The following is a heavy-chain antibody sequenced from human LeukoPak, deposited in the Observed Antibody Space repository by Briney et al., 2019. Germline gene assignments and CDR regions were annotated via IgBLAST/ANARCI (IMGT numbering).Heavy chain of an antibody. J-gene: IGHJ6*03. CDR1: GGSISSYY. V-gene: IGHV4-59*01. Sequence: LETLSLTCTVSGGSISSYYWSWIRQPPGKGLEWIGYIYYSGSTNYNPSLKSRVTISVDTSKNQFSLKLSSVTAADTAVYYCARDSRYYGSGSYLYYYYYYMDVWGKGTTVTVSS. D-gene: IGHD3-10*01. CDR2: IYYSGST. CDR3: ARDSRYYGSGSYLYYYYYYMDV.